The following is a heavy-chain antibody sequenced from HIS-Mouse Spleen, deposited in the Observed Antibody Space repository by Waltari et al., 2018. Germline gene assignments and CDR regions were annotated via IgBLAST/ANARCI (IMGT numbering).Heavy chain of an antibody. V-gene: IGHV3-43D*04. CDR1: GFTFDDYA. D-gene: IGHD3-10*01. CDR2: ISWDGGRT. Sequence: EVQLVESGGVVVQPGGSLRLSCAASGFTFDDYAMHWVRQAPGKGLEWGSLISWDGGRTYYADSVKGRFTISRDNSKNSLYLQMNSLRAEDTALYYCAKDRDGSGSYSDYWGQGTLVTVSS. J-gene: IGHJ4*02. CDR3: AKDRDGSGSYSDY.